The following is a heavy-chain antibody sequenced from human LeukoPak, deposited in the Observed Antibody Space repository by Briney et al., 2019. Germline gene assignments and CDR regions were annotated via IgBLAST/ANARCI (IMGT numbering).Heavy chain of an antibody. CDR2: INPSGGST. CDR1: GYTFTSYY. J-gene: IGHJ6*02. CDR3: ARDLGYSSSWYGPYYYYGMDV. Sequence: GASVKVSCKASGYTFTSYYMHWVRQAPGQGLEWMGIINPSGGSTSYAQKFQGRVTITRDTSASTAYMELSSLRSEDTAVYYCARDLGYSSSWYGPYYYYGMDVWGQGTTVTVSS. V-gene: IGHV1-46*01. D-gene: IGHD6-13*01.